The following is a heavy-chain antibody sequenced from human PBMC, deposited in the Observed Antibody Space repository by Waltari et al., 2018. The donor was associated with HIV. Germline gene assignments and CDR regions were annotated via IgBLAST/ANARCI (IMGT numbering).Heavy chain of an antibody. CDR1: GFTFSSYG. Sequence: QVQLVESGGGVVQPGRSLRLSCAASGFTFSSYGMHWVRQAPGKGLEWVAVISYDGSNKYYADAVKGRFTISRDNSKNTLYLQMNSLRAEDTAVYYCAKDQTNSGSYDYWGQGTLVTVSS. V-gene: IGHV3-30*18. D-gene: IGHD6-19*01. CDR3: AKDQTNSGSYDY. J-gene: IGHJ4*02. CDR2: ISYDGSNK.